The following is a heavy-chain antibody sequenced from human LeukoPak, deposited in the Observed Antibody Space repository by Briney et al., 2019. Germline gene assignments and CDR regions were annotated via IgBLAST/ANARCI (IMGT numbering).Heavy chain of an antibody. J-gene: IGHJ4*02. D-gene: IGHD2-2*01. CDR3: ARSRYCSSTSCPYHY. V-gene: IGHV3-23*01. CDR2: ISGSGGST. CDR1: GFTFSSYA. Sequence: GGSLRLSCAASGFTFSSYAMSWVRQAPGKGLEWVSAISGSGGSTYYADSVRGRFTISRDNSKNTLYLQMNSLRAEDTAVYYCARSRYCSSTSCPYHYWGQGTLVTVSS.